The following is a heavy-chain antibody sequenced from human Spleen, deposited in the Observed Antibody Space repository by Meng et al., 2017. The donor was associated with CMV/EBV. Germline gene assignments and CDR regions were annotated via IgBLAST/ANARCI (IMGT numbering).Heavy chain of an antibody. V-gene: IGHV1-18*01. J-gene: IGHJ3*02. CDR3: ARLGPRGDHDASDI. CDR1: GGTFGSNA. CDR2: ISAYNGHT. D-gene: IGHD3-10*01. Sequence: ASVKVSCKASGGTFGSNALSWVRQAPGQGLEWMGWISAYNGHTNYAQNLQGRVTMTTDTSTNTAYMELRSLRSDDTAVYYCARLGPRGDHDASDIWGQGTMVTVSS.